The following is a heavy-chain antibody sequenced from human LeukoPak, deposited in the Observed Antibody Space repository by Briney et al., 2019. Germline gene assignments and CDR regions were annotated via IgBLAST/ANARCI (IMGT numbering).Heavy chain of an antibody. CDR1: GGTFSSYA. J-gene: IGHJ4*02. V-gene: IGHV1-69*04. D-gene: IGHD5-24*01. Sequence: WASVKVPCKASGGTFSSYAISWVRQAPGQGLEWMGRIIPIFGIANYAQKFQGRVTITADKSTSTAYMELSSLRSEDTAVYYCAREIDGYNIYFDYWGQGTLVTVSS. CDR3: AREIDGYNIYFDY. CDR2: IIPIFGIA.